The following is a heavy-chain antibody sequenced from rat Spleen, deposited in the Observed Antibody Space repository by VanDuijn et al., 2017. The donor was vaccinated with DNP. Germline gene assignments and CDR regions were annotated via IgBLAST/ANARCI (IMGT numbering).Heavy chain of an antibody. CDR3: TTDYYDGNYYPGY. CDR1: GFTFSDYN. Sequence: EVQLVESGGGLVQPGRSLKLSCAASGFTFSDYNMAWVRQSPEKGLEWVASVPSSGGSTYYPDSVKGRFIISRDNARNTLYLQMNSLRSEDTATYYCTTDYYDGNYYPGYWGQGTRVTVSS. CDR2: VPSSGGST. J-gene: IGHJ3*01. D-gene: IGHD1-12*02. V-gene: IGHV5-27*01.